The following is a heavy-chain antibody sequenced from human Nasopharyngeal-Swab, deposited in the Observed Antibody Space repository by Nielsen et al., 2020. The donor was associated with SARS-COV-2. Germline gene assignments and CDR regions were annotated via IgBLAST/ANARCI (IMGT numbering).Heavy chain of an antibody. J-gene: IGHJ4*02. CDR3: ARGFSHFLYSGYDRFDY. Sequence: SETLSLTCTVSGGSISSGGYYWSWIRQHPGKGLGWIGYIYYSGSTYYNPSLKSRVTISVDTSKNQFSLKLSSVTAADTAVYYCARGFSHFLYSGYDRFDYWGQGTLVTVSS. CDR1: GGSISSGGYY. D-gene: IGHD5-12*01. V-gene: IGHV4-31*03. CDR2: IYYSGST.